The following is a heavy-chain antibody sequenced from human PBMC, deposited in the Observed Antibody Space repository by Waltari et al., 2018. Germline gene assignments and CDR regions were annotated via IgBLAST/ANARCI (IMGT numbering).Heavy chain of an antibody. Sequence: QVQLVQSGTAEKKPGASVKLSCKASGYTFTSFAMHLVRPAPGQSVEWMGWINAGSVNTKYSQKFQGRVTITWDTSASTVYMELTSLRSEDTAVYYCARSYYYDSSGSTATTFDYWGQGTLVTVSS. V-gene: IGHV1-3*05. CDR2: INAGSVNT. D-gene: IGHD3-22*01. J-gene: IGHJ4*02. CDR3: ARSYYYDSSGSTATTFDY. CDR1: GYTFTSFA.